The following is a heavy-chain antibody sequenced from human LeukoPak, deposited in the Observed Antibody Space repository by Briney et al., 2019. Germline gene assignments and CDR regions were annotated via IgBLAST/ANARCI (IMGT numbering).Heavy chain of an antibody. CDR3: ARSYGDSGNHFNYMDV. V-gene: IGHV1-2*06. D-gene: IGHD1-14*01. CDR1: GYTFTGYY. CDR2: INPSSGGT. J-gene: IGHJ6*03. Sequence: GASVKVSCKASGYTFTGYYIHWVRRAPGQGLEWMGRINPSSGGTNSAQKFQGRVTMTSDTSISTANMELRRLISDDTAVYYCARSYGDSGNHFNYMDVWGKGTTVTVSS.